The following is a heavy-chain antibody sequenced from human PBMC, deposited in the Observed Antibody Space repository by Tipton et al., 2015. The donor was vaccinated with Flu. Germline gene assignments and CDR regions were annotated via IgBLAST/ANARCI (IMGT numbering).Heavy chain of an antibody. CDR2: ISGSSKYI. CDR1: GFTFSSYY. D-gene: IGHD2-15*01. J-gene: IGHJ4*02. V-gene: IGHV3-21*01. Sequence: SLRLSCAASGFTFSSYYMNWVRQAPGKGLEWISSISGSSKYIYYADSLKGRFTISRDNAKNSLYLQMKTLRAEDTAVYYCARDLLPDYWGQGTLVTVSS. CDR3: ARDLLPDY.